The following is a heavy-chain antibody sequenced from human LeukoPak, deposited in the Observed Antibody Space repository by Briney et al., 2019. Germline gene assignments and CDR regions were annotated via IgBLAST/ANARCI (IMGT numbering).Heavy chain of an antibody. CDR2: MNPNSGNT. CDR1: GYTFTSYD. CDR3: ARGGYGDYGRYYYYYYMDV. D-gene: IGHD4-17*01. V-gene: IGHV1-8*01. Sequence: GASVKVSCKASGYTFTSYDINWVRQATGQGLEWMGWMNPNSGNTGYAQKFQGRVTMTRNTSISTAYMELSSLRSEDTAVYYCARGGYGDYGRYYYYYYMDVWGKGTTVTISS. J-gene: IGHJ6*03.